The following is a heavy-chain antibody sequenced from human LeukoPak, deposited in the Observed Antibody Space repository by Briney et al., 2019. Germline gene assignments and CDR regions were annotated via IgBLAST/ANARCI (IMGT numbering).Heavy chain of an antibody. CDR3: ARDPYSSSWSYGMDV. CDR2: IKQDGSEK. V-gene: IGHV3-7*05. CDR1: GFTFSSYW. D-gene: IGHD6-13*01. J-gene: IGHJ6*02. Sequence: GGSLRLSCTASGFTFSSYWMSWVRQTPDKGLEWVANIKQDGSEKVYVDSVKGRFTISRDNAKSSLYLQMSGLRAVDTAVYYCARDPYSSSWSYGMDVWGQGTTVTVSS.